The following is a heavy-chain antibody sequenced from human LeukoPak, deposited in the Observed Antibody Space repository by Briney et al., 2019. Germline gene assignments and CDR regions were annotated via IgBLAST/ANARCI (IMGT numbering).Heavy chain of an antibody. CDR1: GYTFTSYY. Sequence: ASVKVSCKASGYTFTSYYMHWVRQAPGQGLEWMGIINPSGGSTSYAQKFQGRVTMTRDMSTSTVYMELSSLRSEDTAVYYCARDKAGYSGSPDAFDIWGRGTMVTVSS. CDR2: INPSGGST. CDR3: ARDKAGYSGSPDAFDI. D-gene: IGHD1-26*01. J-gene: IGHJ3*02. V-gene: IGHV1-46*01.